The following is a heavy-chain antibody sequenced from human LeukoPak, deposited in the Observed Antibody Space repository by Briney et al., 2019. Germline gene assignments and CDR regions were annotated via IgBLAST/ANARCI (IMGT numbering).Heavy chain of an antibody. J-gene: IGHJ6*03. CDR1: GFSFSTYW. CDR3: ARLGSSYYYMDV. CDR2: IKQDGSEK. V-gene: IGHV3-7*01. Sequence: PGGSLRLSCAASGFSFSTYWMSWVRQAPGQGLEWVANIKQDGSEKYYVDSVKGRFTISRDNAKNSLYLQMNSLRAEDTAVYYCARLGSSYYYMDVWGKGTTVTISS.